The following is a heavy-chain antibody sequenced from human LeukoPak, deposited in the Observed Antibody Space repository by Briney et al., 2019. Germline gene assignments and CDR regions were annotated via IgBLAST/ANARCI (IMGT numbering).Heavy chain of an antibody. D-gene: IGHD5-24*01. CDR3: ARDAGDGYNHQEIDY. Sequence: GGSLRLSCAASGFTFSSYSMNWVRQAPGKGLEWVSSISSSSSYIYYADSVKGRFTISRDNAKNSLYLQMNSLRAEDTAVYYCARDAGDGYNHQEIDYWGQGTLVTVSS. CDR1: GFTFSSYS. V-gene: IGHV3-21*01. J-gene: IGHJ4*02. CDR2: ISSSSSYI.